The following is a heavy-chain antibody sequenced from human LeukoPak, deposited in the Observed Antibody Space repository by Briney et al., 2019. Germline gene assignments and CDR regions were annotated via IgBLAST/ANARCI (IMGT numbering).Heavy chain of an antibody. CDR2: ISAYNGDT. Sequence: ASVKVSCKASGYTFTSYGITWVRQAPGQGLERMGWISAYNGDTNYAQKLQGRVTMTTDTSTSTAYMELRSLRSDDTAVYYCASLKNYYDSSGNLVTDAFDIWGQGTMVTVSS. CDR1: GYTFTSYG. J-gene: IGHJ3*02. V-gene: IGHV1-18*01. D-gene: IGHD3-22*01. CDR3: ASLKNYYDSSGNLVTDAFDI.